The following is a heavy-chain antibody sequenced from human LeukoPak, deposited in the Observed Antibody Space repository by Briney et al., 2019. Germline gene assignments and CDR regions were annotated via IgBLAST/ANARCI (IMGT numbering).Heavy chain of an antibody. CDR2: INAGNVNT. J-gene: IGHJ5*02. CDR1: GFTFTSYA. CDR3: ARDGIVPAGWFDP. V-gene: IGHV1-3*01. Sequence: GASVKVSCKASGFTFTSYAMHWVRQAPGQRLEWMGWINAGNVNTKYSQKFQGRVTITTDESTSTAYMELSSLRSEDTAVYYCARDGIVPAGWFDPWGQGTLVTVSS. D-gene: IGHD2-2*01.